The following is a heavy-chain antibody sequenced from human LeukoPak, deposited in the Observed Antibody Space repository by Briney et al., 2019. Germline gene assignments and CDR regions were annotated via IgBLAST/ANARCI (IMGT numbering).Heavy chain of an antibody. D-gene: IGHD3-10*01. CDR2: IYDSGST. V-gene: IGHV4-31*03. J-gene: IGHJ4*02. CDR1: GGSISSGGYY. CDR3: VRQLYYYGSGSPYYFDY. Sequence: SQTLSLTCTVSGGSISSGGYYWSWIRQHPGKGLEWIGYIYDSGSTYYSPSLKSRITTSVDTSKSQFSLKLSSVTAADTAVYYCVRQLYYYGSGSPYYFDYWGQGTLVTVSS.